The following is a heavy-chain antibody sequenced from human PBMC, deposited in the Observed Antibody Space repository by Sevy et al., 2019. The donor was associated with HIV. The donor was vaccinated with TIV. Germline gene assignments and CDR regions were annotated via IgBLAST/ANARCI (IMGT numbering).Heavy chain of an antibody. Sequence: GGSLRLSCAASGFAFSGSTVHWVRQASGKGLEWVGRIRSKAYNFATTYAVSLKGRFTISRDDSKNTAYLQLNGLKTEDTAVYYCTVGAPYPMDVWGQGTTVTVSS. CDR3: TVGAPYPMDV. CDR1: GFAFSGST. CDR2: IRSKAYNFAT. D-gene: IGHD3-10*01. J-gene: IGHJ6*02. V-gene: IGHV3-73*01.